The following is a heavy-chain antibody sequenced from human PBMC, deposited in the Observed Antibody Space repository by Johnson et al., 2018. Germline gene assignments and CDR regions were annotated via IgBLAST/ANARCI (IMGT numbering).Heavy chain of an antibody. CDR2: INHSGST. J-gene: IGHJ6*02. CDR1: GGSFSGYY. CDR3: ARFRRLYAISYPLYYYYGMDV. V-gene: IGHV4-34*01. Sequence: QVQLQQWGAGLLKPSETLSLTCAVYGGSFSGYYWSWIRQPPGKGLEWIGEINHSGSTNYNPSLKSRVTISVDTSKTQFSLKLSSVTAAETAVYYCARFRRLYAISYPLYYYYGMDVWGQGTTVTVSS. D-gene: IGHD2-8*01.